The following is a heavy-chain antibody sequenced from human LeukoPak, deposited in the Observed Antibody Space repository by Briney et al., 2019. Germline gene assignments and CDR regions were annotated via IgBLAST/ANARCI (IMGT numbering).Heavy chain of an antibody. CDR3: ARWYSSGRAFDY. CDR2: IYYSGST. Sequence: SETLSLTCTVSGGSIRSYYWSWIRQPPGKGLEWIGYIYYSGSTIYNSFLKSRVTISLDTPKNQFSLKLSSVTAADTAVYYCARWYSSGRAFDYWGQGTLVTVSS. CDR1: GGSIRSYY. D-gene: IGHD6-19*01. J-gene: IGHJ4*02. V-gene: IGHV4-59*01.